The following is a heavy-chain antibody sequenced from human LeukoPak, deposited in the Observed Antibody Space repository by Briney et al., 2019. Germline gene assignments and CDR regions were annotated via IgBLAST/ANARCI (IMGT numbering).Heavy chain of an antibody. D-gene: IGHD2-2*02. CDR1: GGTFSSYA. V-gene: IGHV1-69*04. Sequence: GASVKVSCKASGGTFSSYAIIWVRQAPGQGLEWMGRIIPILGIANYAQKFQGRVTITADKSTSTAYMELSSLRSEDTAVYYCARTEVVPAAIHYYYYGMDVWGQGTTVTVSS. CDR2: IIPILGIA. J-gene: IGHJ6*02. CDR3: ARTEVVPAAIHYYYYGMDV.